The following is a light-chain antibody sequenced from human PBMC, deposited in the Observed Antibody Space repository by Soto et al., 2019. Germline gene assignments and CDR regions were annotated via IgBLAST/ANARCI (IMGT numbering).Light chain of an antibody. CDR1: QSVSSN. V-gene: IGKV3-15*01. J-gene: IGKJ1*01. CDR3: QQYNNWPPWT. CDR2: GAS. Sequence: EIVMTQSPATLSVSPGERATLSCRASQSVSSNFAWYQQKPGQAPRLLLYGASTRATGIPARFSGSGSGTEFTLTIRSLQSEDFAVCYCQQYNNWPPWTFGQGTKVEIK.